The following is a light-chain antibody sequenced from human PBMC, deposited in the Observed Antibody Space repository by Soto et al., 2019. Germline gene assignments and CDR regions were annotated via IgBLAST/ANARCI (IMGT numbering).Light chain of an antibody. V-gene: IGLV4-60*03. CDR2: LERSGSY. J-gene: IGLJ7*01. CDR3: ETWDSNTHTV. Sequence: QLVLTQSSSASASLGSSVKLTCTLSSGRNTYTIAWHQQQPGKAPRYLMKLERSGSYDKGSGVPDRFSGSSSGADRYLTISNLQSEDEADYYCETWDSNTHTVFGGGTQLT. CDR1: SGRNTYT.